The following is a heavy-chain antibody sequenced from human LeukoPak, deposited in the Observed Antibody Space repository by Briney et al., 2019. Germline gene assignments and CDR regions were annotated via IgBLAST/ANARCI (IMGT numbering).Heavy chain of an antibody. D-gene: IGHD3-22*01. CDR3: ASGDSSGYFYVKY. CDR1: GGSISSSSYY. CDR2: IYYSGST. J-gene: IGHJ4*02. V-gene: IGHV4-39*07. Sequence: PSETLSLTCTVSGGSISSSSYYWGWIRQPPGKGLEWIGSIYYSGSTYYNPSLKSRVTISVDKPKNHFSLKLSSVTAAVPTADDCASGDSSGYFYVKYWGQGTLVPVFS.